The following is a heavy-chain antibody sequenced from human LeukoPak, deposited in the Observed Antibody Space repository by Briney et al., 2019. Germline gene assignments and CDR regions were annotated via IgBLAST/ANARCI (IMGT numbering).Heavy chain of an antibody. Sequence: ASVKVSCKASGYTFTGYYMHWVRQAPGQGHEWMGWINPNSGGTNYAQKFQGRVTMTRDTSISTAYMELSRLRSDDTAVYYCARHCGGDCYFWAFDIWGQGTMVTVSS. V-gene: IGHV1-2*02. J-gene: IGHJ3*02. CDR1: GYTFTGYY. CDR3: ARHCGGDCYFWAFDI. CDR2: INPNSGGT. D-gene: IGHD2-21*02.